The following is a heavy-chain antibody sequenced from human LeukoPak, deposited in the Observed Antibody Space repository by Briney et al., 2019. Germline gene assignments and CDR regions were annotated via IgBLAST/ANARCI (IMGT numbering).Heavy chain of an antibody. CDR1: GGSISSGDYY. CDR2: ISYSGST. V-gene: IGHV4-30-4*08. CDR3: ARGITIFGVVDFDY. J-gene: IGHJ4*02. Sequence: SQTLSLTCTVSGGSISSGDYYWSWIRQPPGKGLEWIGYISYSGSTYYNPSLKSRVTISVDTSKNQFSLKLCSVTAADTAVYYCARGITIFGVVDFDYWGQGTLVTVSS. D-gene: IGHD3-3*01.